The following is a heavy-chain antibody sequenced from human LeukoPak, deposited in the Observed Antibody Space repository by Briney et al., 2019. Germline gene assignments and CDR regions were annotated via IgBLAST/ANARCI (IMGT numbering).Heavy chain of an antibody. Sequence: PGGSLILSCAASGFTVSSKYMGWVRQAPGKGLEWVSVMYSGGSTYYADSVEGRFTISRDSSKNTVYLQMSSLRAEDTAVYYCASVTMVRGPHFDYWGQGTLVTVSS. D-gene: IGHD3-10*01. CDR1: GFTVSSKY. CDR2: MYSGGST. V-gene: IGHV3-53*01. CDR3: ASVTMVRGPHFDY. J-gene: IGHJ4*02.